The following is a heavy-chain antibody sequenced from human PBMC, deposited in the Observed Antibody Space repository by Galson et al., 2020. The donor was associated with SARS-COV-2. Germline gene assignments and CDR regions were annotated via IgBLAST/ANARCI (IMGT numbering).Heavy chain of an antibody. J-gene: IGHJ4*02. V-gene: IGHV3-30-3*01. CDR1: GFTFTIYA. CDR3: ARDPVRYGSGSPVDY. D-gene: IGHD3-10*01. CDR2: ISYDGINK. Sequence: SCAASGFTFTIYAMHWVRQAPGKGLEWVASISYDGINKFYTDSVKGRFTISRDNSKNTLYLQMGSLRAEDTAMYYCARDPVRYGSGSPVDYWGQGTLVTVSS.